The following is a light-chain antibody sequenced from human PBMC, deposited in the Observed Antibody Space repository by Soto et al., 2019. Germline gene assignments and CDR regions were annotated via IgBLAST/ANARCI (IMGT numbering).Light chain of an antibody. J-gene: IGLJ2*01. CDR1: SSDGENYNL. V-gene: IGLV2-23*01. CDR2: GDT. Sequence: QSALTQPASVSGSPGQSITISCTGTSSDGENYNLVSWYQQHPGKAPKLMIFGDTQRPSGVSHRFSGSRSGNTASLTISGLQADDEADYYCSLYAGSSEFFGAGTKLTVL. CDR3: SLYAGSSEF.